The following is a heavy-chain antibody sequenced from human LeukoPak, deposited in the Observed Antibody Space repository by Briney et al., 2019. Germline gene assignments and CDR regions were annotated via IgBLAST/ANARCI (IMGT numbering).Heavy chain of an antibody. CDR2: INRNGGST. CDR1: GFTFDDYG. Sequence: GGSPRLSCAASGFTFDDYGMSWVRQAPGKGLEWVSGINRNGGSTGYADSVKGRFTISRDNAKNSLYLQMNSLRAEDTALYYCARYGIAAAGTALYYYYYGMDVWGQGTTVTVSS. D-gene: IGHD6-13*01. V-gene: IGHV3-20*04. J-gene: IGHJ6*02. CDR3: ARYGIAAAGTALYYYYYGMDV.